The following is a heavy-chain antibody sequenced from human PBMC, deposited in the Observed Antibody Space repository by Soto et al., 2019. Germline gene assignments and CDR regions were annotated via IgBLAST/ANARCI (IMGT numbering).Heavy chain of an antibody. J-gene: IGHJ6*02. CDR1: GYSFFTHG. D-gene: IGHD2-21*01. CDR2: ISPKNGNT. Sequence: ASVEVSCKXSGYSFFTHGITWVRQTPGHGLEWLGWISPKNGNTRYSQILQGRVSMTTDTSTSTVYMELTNLRSDDSAVYYCGRVSSSIVVIPDFGMDVWGQGTTVTVSS. V-gene: IGHV1-18*04. CDR3: GRVSSSIVVIPDFGMDV.